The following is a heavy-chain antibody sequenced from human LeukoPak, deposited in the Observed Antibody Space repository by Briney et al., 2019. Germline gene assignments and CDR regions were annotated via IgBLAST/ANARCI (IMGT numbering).Heavy chain of an antibody. J-gene: IGHJ4*02. Sequence: SETLSLTCTVSGGSISNYYWSWIRQPPGKGLEWIGYIYYSGSTNYNPSLGSRVTISVDTSKHQFSLKLDSVTAADTAVYYCTSSSHSSIRFDYWGQGTLVTVSS. CDR2: IYYSGST. CDR3: TSSSHSSIRFDY. V-gene: IGHV4-59*13. D-gene: IGHD6-13*01. CDR1: GGSISNYY.